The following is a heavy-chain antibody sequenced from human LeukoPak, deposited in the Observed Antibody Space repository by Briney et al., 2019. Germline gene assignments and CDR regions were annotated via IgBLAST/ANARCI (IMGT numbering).Heavy chain of an antibody. CDR1: VGSISIGSYS. CDR3: ARVSVRQWLPSR. V-gene: IGHV4-61*02. D-gene: IGHD6-19*01. CDR2: IYTSGST. J-gene: IGHJ4*02. Sequence: PSQTRSLTCTVSVGSISIGSYSWSWIRQPAGKGLEWIGRIYTSGSTNYNPSLKSRVPISVDASKNQFSLKLGSVTAADTAVYYCARVSVRQWLPSRWGQGTLVTVSS.